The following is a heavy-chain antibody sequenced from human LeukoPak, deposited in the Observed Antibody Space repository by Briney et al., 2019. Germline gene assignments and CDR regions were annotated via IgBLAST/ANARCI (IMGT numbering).Heavy chain of an antibody. J-gene: IGHJ6*02. CDR1: GFTFDDYA. D-gene: IGHD2-21*01. CDR3: GKALYSYPYVMDV. CDR2: ISWNSGSI. V-gene: IGHV3-9*01. Sequence: GGSLRLSCAASGFTFDDYAMHWVRQAPGKGLEWVSGISWNSGSIGYADSVKGRFTISRDNAKNSLYLQMNSLRAEDTALYYCGKALYSYPYVMDVWGQGTTVTVSS.